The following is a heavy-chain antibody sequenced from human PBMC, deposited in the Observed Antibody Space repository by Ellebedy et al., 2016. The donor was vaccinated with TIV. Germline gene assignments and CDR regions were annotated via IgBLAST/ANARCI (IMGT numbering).Heavy chain of an antibody. CDR3: ARARVMRDVGFGNWFDP. CDR1: GDSITSGEYY. Sequence: SETLPLTXTVSGDSITSGEYYWSWIRQHPGKGLEWLANIYYSGRTYYNSSLKSRLAISIDTSSSQFSLKLTSVTAADTALYYCARARVMRDVGFGNWFDPWGQGTLVTASS. J-gene: IGHJ5*02. CDR2: IYYSGRT. V-gene: IGHV4-31*03. D-gene: IGHD3-10*01.